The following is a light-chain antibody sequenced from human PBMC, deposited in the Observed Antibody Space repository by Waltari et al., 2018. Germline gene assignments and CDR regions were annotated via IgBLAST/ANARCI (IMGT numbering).Light chain of an antibody. CDR2: KAS. Sequence: DIHLTQSPSTLSASVGDRVTIPCRASQNIDTWLAWYQQKPGKAPKLLIYKASYLQSGVPSRFSGRGSGTEFTLTIDSLQPDDFATYHCQQYNSYSCGFGPGTTVDLK. J-gene: IGKJ3*01. V-gene: IGKV1-5*03. CDR1: QNIDTW. CDR3: QQYNSYSCG.